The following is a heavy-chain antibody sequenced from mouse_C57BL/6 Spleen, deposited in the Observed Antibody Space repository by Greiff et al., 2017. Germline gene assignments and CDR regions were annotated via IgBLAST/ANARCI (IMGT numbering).Heavy chain of an antibody. V-gene: IGHV10-1*01. CDR2: IRSKSNNYAT. J-gene: IGHJ1*03. CDR1: GFSFNTYA. Sequence: DVKLVESGGGLVQPKGSLKLSCAASGFSFNTYAMNWVRQAPGKGLEWVARIRSKSNNYATYYADSVKDRFTISRDDSESMLYLQMNNLKTEDTAMYYCVRQGYGQYFDVWGTGTTVTVSS. D-gene: IGHD3-1*01. CDR3: VRQGYGQYFDV.